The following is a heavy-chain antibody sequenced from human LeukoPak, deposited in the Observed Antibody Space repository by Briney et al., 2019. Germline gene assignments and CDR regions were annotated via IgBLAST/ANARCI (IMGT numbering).Heavy chain of an antibody. D-gene: IGHD5-12*01. V-gene: IGHV3-11*05. Sequence: PGGSLRLSCAAYGFTFSDYYMSWVRQAPGKGLEWVSYISSSSSYTNYADSLKGRFTISRDNAKNSLYLQMNSLRAEDTAVYYCARDLYSGYWLDYWGQGTLVTVSS. CDR1: GFTFSDYY. J-gene: IGHJ4*02. CDR2: ISSSSSYT. CDR3: ARDLYSGYWLDY.